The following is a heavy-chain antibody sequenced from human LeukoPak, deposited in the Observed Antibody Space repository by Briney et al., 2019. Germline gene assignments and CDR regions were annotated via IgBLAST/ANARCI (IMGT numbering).Heavy chain of an antibody. CDR3: ARDAVWSCSSTSCYGGHEAFDI. CDR2: INPNSGST. CDR1: GYTFTGYH. J-gene: IGHJ3*02. Sequence: ASVKVSCKASGYTFTGYHMHWVRQAPGQGLEWMGCINPNSGSTNYAQKFQGRVTMTRDTSISTAYMELSRLRSDDTAVYYCARDAVWSCSSTSCYGGHEAFDIWGQGTMVTVSS. D-gene: IGHD2-2*01. V-gene: IGHV1-2*02.